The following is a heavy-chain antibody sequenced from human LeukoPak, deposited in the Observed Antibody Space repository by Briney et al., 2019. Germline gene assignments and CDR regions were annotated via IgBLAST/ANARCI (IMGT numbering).Heavy chain of an antibody. V-gene: IGHV3-23*01. J-gene: IGHJ4*02. Sequence: GGSLRLSCAASGFSFSNYGMHWVRQAPGKGLEWVSAISGSGGSTYYADSVKGRFTISRDNSKNTLYLQMNSLRAEDTAVYYCAKDEYYYDSSGYYVRWGQGTLVTVSS. CDR3: AKDEYYYDSSGYYVR. CDR2: ISGSGGST. D-gene: IGHD3-22*01. CDR1: GFSFSNYG.